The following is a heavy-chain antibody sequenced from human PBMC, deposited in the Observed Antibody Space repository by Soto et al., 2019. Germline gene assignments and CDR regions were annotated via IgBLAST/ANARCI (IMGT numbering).Heavy chain of an antibody. CDR2: IYHSGST. J-gene: IGHJ5*02. CDR3: ARDPNYDFWSGSGGFDP. CDR1: GGSISSGGYS. D-gene: IGHD3-3*01. Sequence: SETLSLTCAVSGGSISSGGYSWSWIRQPPGKGLEWIGYIYHSGSTYYNPSLKSRVTISVDRSKNQFSLKLSSVTAADTAVYYCARDPNYDFWSGSGGFDPWGQGTLVTVSS. V-gene: IGHV4-30-2*01.